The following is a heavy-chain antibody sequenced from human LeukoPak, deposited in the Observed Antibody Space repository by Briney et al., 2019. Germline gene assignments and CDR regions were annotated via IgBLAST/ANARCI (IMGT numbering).Heavy chain of an antibody. J-gene: IGHJ4*02. CDR3: ARVGYCSGGSCYSELDY. Sequence: GSLRLSCAASGFTFSSYSMNWVRQPPGKGLEWIGEINHSGSTNYNPSLKSRVTISVDTSKNQFSLKLSSVTAADTAVYYCARVGYCSGGSCYSELDYWGQGTLVTVSS. CDR1: GFTFSSYS. V-gene: IGHV4-34*01. D-gene: IGHD2-15*01. CDR2: INHSGST.